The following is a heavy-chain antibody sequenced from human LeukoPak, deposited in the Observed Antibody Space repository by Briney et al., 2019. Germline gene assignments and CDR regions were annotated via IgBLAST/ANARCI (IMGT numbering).Heavy chain of an antibody. CDR3: ATSNYYDNSVYYTYFDC. CDR2: ISAYNGNT. D-gene: IGHD3-22*01. Sequence: GASVKVSCKASGYTFTNYGVSWVRQAPGQGLEWMGWISAYNGNTNYAQKFQGRVTMTTDTSTSTAYMELMSLRSDDTAVYYCATSNYYDNSVYYTYFDCWGQGTLVTVSS. J-gene: IGHJ4*02. V-gene: IGHV1-18*01. CDR1: GYTFTNYG.